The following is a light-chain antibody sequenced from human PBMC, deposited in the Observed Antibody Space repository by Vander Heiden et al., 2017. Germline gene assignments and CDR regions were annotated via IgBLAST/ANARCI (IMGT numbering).Light chain of an antibody. V-gene: IGKV1-39*01. Sequence: DILVAPSVSSLSAPVGDRVTITCRASQSISSYLNWYQQKPGKAPKLLIDAAARLQSGVPARFSGSGSGTDFTLTISSLQPEDFATYYCQQSYSTPYTFGQGTKLEIK. CDR2: AAA. J-gene: IGKJ2*01. CDR3: QQSYSTPYT. CDR1: QSISSY.